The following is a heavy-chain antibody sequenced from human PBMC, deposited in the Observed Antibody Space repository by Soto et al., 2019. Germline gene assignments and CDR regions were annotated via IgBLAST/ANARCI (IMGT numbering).Heavy chain of an antibody. CDR2: TIPTVGAG. Sequence: SVKVSCKASGGTFSSNPISWMRQAPGQGLEWVGGTIPTVGAGSYAQRFQGRVAITADKSTNTAYMELSNRRPEDTAVYSRVRRKSNGSNRYCNCWGQATMVALYS. D-gene: IGHD2-8*01. V-gene: IGHV1-69*06. CDR1: GGTFSSNP. J-gene: IGHJ4*02. CDR3: VRRKSNGSNRYCNC.